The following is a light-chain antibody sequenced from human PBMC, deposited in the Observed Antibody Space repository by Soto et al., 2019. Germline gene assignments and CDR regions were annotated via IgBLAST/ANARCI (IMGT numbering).Light chain of an antibody. CDR3: NSYTSSNTYV. CDR1: SSDVGAHNF. J-gene: IGLJ1*01. V-gene: IGLV2-14*01. Sequence: QSLLTQPASVSGSPGQSITISCSGSSSDVGAHNFVSWYQHHPGKAPKLMIYEVSNRPSGVSNRFSGSKSGNTASLTISGLQAEDEADYYCNSYTSSNTYVFGSGPRSPS. CDR2: EVS.